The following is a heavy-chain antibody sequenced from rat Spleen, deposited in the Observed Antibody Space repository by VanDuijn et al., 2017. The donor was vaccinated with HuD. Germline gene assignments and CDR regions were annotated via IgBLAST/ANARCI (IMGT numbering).Heavy chain of an antibody. V-gene: IGHV5-46*01. CDR1: GFTFSSFA. CDR2: ISSGGSNT. D-gene: IGHD1-9*01. Sequence: EVQLVESGGGLVQPGRSLKLSCAASGFTFSSFAMAWVRQAPKKGLEWVATISSGGSNTYYPDSVKGRFTISRDNAKSTLYLQMDSLRSEDTATYYCTRDRTYYGYTLDYWGQGVMVTVSS. J-gene: IGHJ2*01. CDR3: TRDRTYYGYTLDY.